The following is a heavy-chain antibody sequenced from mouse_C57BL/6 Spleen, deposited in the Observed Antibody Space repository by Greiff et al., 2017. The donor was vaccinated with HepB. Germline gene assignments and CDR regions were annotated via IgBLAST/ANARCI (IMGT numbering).Heavy chain of an antibody. V-gene: IGHV3-6*01. CDR3: ARGQLDFDY. CDR1: GYSITSGYY. CDR2: ISYDGSN. Sequence: DVKLVESGPGLVKPSQSLSLTCSVTGYSITSGYYWNWIRQFPGNKLEWMGYISYDGSNNYNPSLKNRISITRDTSKNQFFLKLNSVTTEDTATYYCARGQLDFDYWGQGTTLTVSS. J-gene: IGHJ2*01. D-gene: IGHD4-1*02.